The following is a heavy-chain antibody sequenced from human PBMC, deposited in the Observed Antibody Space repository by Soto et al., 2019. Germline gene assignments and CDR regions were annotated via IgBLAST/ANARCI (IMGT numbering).Heavy chain of an antibody. CDR2: IVGSDAKT. V-gene: IGHV3-23*01. Sequence: GGSLRLSCTTSGFSFASFPLTWVRRAPGQGLEWVATIVGSDAKTHYADSVKGRFSISRDTSRNTVYLQMNNLRADDTAIYYCAKWTYLDFWGQGTRVTVSS. CDR3: AKWTYLDF. CDR1: GFSFASFP. D-gene: IGHD5-12*01. J-gene: IGHJ4*02.